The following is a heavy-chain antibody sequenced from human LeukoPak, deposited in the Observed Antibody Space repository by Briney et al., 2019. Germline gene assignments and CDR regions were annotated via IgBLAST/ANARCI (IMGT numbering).Heavy chain of an antibody. J-gene: IGHJ6*03. V-gene: IGHV1-18*01. CDR3: ARVGSGGYDFWSGYTPTYYYYYMDV. D-gene: IGHD3-3*01. Sequence: ASVKVSCKASGYTFTSYGIGWVRQAPGRGLEWMGWISAYNGNTNYAQKLQGRVTMTTDTSTSTAYMELRSLRSDDTAVYYCARVGSGGYDFWSGYTPTYYYYYMDVWGKGTTVTVSS. CDR1: GYTFTSYG. CDR2: ISAYNGNT.